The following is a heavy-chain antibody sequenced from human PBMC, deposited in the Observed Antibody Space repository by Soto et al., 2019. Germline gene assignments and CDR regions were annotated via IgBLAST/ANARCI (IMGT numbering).Heavy chain of an antibody. CDR3: ARDHHRYSGYDYVDY. CDR2: LSSSSSYT. J-gene: IGHJ4*02. V-gene: IGHV3-11*05. D-gene: IGHD5-12*01. Sequence: QVQLVESGGGLVKPGGSLRLSCAASGFTFSDYYMSWFRQSPGKGLEWVSYLSSSSSYTNYADSVKGRFTISRDNAKNSLYLQMNSRRAEDTAVYYCARDHHRYSGYDYVDYWGQGTLVTVSS. CDR1: GFTFSDYY.